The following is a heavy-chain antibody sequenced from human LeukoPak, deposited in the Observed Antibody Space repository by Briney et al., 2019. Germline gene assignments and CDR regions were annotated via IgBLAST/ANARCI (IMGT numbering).Heavy chain of an antibody. Sequence: PGGSLRLSCAASGFTFSSYAMSWVRQAPGKGLEWVSAISGSDGSTYYADSVKGRFTISRDNSENTLYLQMNSLRAEDTAVYYCAKSRSGTTSCYNYWGQGTLVTVSS. CDR2: ISGSDGST. D-gene: IGHD2-2*02. V-gene: IGHV3-23*01. CDR3: AKSRSGTTSCYNY. J-gene: IGHJ4*02. CDR1: GFTFSSYA.